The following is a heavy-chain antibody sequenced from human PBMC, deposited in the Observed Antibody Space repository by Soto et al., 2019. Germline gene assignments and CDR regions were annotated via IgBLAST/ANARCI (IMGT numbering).Heavy chain of an antibody. CDR2: IKSQTDGGRI. Sequence: EVQVGEPGGGLLKLGGSLGLSWEAPGLPFAKVGRGWTGKAPGRGREWVGRIKSQTDGGRIDYAAPVKGRFTISRDDSKNTLYLQMNSLKTEDTAVYYCTTSVTGTPRAIDYWGQGNLVTVSS. D-gene: IGHD1-7*01. V-gene: IGHV3-15*01. CDR1: GLPFAKVG. J-gene: IGHJ4*02. CDR3: TTSVTGTPRAIDY.